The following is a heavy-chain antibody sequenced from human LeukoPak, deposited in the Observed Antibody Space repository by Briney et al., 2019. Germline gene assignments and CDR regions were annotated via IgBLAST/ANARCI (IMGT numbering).Heavy chain of an antibody. J-gene: IGHJ6*03. V-gene: IGHV3-48*01. CDR1: GFTFSSNS. D-gene: IGHD5-12*01. Sequence: PGGSLRLSCAASGFTFSSNSMNWVRQAPGKGLEWVSYISGSRSTIYYADSVKGRFTISRDNAKNSLYLQMNSLRAEDTAVYYCARDSSGYDVRYYYYCMDVWGKGTTVTVSS. CDR3: ARDSSGYDVRYYYYCMDV. CDR2: ISGSRSTI.